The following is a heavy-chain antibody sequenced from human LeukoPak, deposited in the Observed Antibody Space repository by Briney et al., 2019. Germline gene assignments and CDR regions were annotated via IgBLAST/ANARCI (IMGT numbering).Heavy chain of an antibody. CDR2: ISAYNGNT. J-gene: IGHJ3*02. V-gene: IGHV1-18*01. CDR3: ARVDCSSTSCYRLNAFDAFDI. D-gene: IGHD2-2*01. Sequence: SVKVSCKVSGYTFITYGITWVRQAPGQGLEWMGWISAYNGNTNYAQKFQGRVTMTTDTSTSTAYMELRRLRSDDTAVYYCARVDCSSTSCYRLNAFDAFDIWGQGTMVTVSS. CDR1: GYTFITYG.